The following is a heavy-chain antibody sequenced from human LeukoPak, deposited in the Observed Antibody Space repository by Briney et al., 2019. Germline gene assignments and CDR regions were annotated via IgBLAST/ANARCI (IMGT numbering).Heavy chain of an antibody. CDR1: GFIFSDNA. D-gene: IGHD3-10*01. J-gene: IGHJ4*01. CDR2: ISWNADTI. CDR3: TKSGHLGSYYTAYFDY. Sequence: GGSLRLSCAASGFIFSDNAMHWVRQAPGKGLEWVSGISWNADTIGYADSVKGRFTISRDSAKNTLYLQMNSLELEDTALYYCTKSGHLGSYYTAYFDYWGHGTLVTVSS. V-gene: IGHV3-9*01.